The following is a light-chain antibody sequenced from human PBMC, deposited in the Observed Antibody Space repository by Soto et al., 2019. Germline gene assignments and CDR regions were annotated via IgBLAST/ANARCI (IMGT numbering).Light chain of an antibody. Sequence: EIVMTQSPVTLSVSPGERATLSCRASQSVSSNLAWYQQKPGQAPRFLIYGASIRATGIPARFSGSGSGTEFILPISSLQSEDFAVYHCQQYNNWPRTFGQGTKLEIK. CDR3: QQYNNWPRT. J-gene: IGKJ2*01. CDR1: QSVSSN. V-gene: IGKV3-15*01. CDR2: GAS.